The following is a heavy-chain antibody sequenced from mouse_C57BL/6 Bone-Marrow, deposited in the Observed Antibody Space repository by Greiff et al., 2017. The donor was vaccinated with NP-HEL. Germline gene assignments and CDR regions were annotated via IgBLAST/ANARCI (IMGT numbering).Heavy chain of an antibody. CDR3: TSGMGCFAY. V-gene: IGHV1-5*01. J-gene: IGHJ3*01. D-gene: IGHD2-3*01. CDR1: GYTFTSYW. Sequence: EVQLQQSGTVLARPGASVTMSCKTSGYTFTSYWMHWVKQRPGQGLAWIGAIYPGNSDTRYNQQFKGKAKLTAVTSASTAYMELSSLTNEDSAVYYCTSGMGCFAYWGQGTLVTVSA. CDR2: IYPGNSDT.